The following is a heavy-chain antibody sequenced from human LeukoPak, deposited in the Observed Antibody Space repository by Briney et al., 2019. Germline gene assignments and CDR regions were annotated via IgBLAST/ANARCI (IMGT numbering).Heavy chain of an antibody. Sequence: GGSLRLSCAASGFTFSSYGMHWVRQAPGKGLEWVAVIWYDGSNKYYADSVKGRFTISRDNSKNTLYLQMNSLRAEDTAVYSCAKSSAALLGYWGQGTLVTVSP. J-gene: IGHJ4*02. D-gene: IGHD2-15*01. V-gene: IGHV3-33*06. CDR1: GFTFSSYG. CDR2: IWYDGSNK. CDR3: AKSSAALLGY.